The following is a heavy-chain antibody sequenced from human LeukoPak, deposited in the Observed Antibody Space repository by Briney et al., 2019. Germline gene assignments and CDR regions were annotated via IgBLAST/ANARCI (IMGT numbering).Heavy chain of an antibody. V-gene: IGHV4-34*01. D-gene: IGHD5-24*01. CDR2: INHSGST. CDR3: ARSRGWLQSHPLGY. CDR1: GGSFSGYY. J-gene: IGHJ4*02. Sequence: PSETLSLTCAVYGGSFSGYYWSWIRQPPGKGLEWIGEINHSGSTNYNPSLKSRVTISVDTSKNQFSLKLSSVTAADTAVYYCARSRGWLQSHPLGYWGQGTLVTVSS.